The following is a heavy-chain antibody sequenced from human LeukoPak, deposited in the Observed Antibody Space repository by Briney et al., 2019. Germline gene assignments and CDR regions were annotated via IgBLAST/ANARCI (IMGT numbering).Heavy chain of an antibody. CDR3: AAASPDGFYDY. CDR2: ITNNGGYT. J-gene: IGHJ4*02. CDR1: GFSFSSSA. D-gene: IGHD3-22*01. V-gene: IGHV3-64*01. Sequence: GGSLRLSCAASGFSFSSSAMHWVRQAPGKGLEYVSAITNNGGYTYYANSVKGRFTISRDNSKNTLYLQMGSLRTEDTAVYYCAAASPDGFYDYWGQGTLDTVSS.